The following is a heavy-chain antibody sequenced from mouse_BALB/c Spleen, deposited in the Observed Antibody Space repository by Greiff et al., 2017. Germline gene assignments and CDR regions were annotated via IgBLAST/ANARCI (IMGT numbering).Heavy chain of an antibody. CDR3: ARNDYDGAWFAY. Sequence: LVKTGASVKISCKASGYSFTGYYMHWVKQSHGKSLEWIGYISCYNGSTSYNQKFKGKATFTVDTSSSTAYMQFNSLTSEDSAVYDCARNDYDGAWFAYWGQGTLVTVSA. J-gene: IGHJ3*01. D-gene: IGHD2-4*01. CDR1: GYSFTGYY. CDR2: ISCYNGST. V-gene: IGHV1S34*01.